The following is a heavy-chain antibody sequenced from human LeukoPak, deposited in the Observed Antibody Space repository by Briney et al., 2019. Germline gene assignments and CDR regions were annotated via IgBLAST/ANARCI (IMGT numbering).Heavy chain of an antibody. Sequence: GGSLRLSCAASGFTFSSYAMSWVRQAPGKGLEWVSAISGSGGSTYYADSVKGRFTISRDNSKNTLYLQMNSLRAEDTAVYYCAKVNYYDSSGYPYYYGMDAWGQGTTVTVSS. CDR1: GFTFSSYA. CDR2: ISGSGGST. CDR3: AKVNYYDSSGYPYYYGMDA. J-gene: IGHJ6*02. D-gene: IGHD3-22*01. V-gene: IGHV3-23*01.